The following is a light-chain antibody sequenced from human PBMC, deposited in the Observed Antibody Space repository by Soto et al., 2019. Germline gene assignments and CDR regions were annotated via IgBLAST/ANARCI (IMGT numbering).Light chain of an antibody. Sequence: DIQMTQSPSTLSASVGDRVTITCRASQSISSWLAWYQQKPGKAPKLLIYDASSLESGVPSRFSGSGSGTEFTLTISSLQPDDFATYYYQQYNSYRRTFGQGTKVEIK. J-gene: IGKJ1*01. CDR1: QSISSW. CDR3: QQYNSYRRT. CDR2: DAS. V-gene: IGKV1-5*01.